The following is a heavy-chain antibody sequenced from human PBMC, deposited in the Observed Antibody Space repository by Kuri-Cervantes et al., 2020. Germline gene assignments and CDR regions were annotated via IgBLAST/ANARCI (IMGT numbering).Heavy chain of an antibody. V-gene: IGHV3-9*01. J-gene: IGHJ5*02. CDR3: ARAIVGALST. CDR2: ISWNSGSI. CDR1: GFTFDDYA. D-gene: IGHD1-26*01. Sequence: SLKISCAASGFTFDDYAMHWVRQAPGKGLEWVSGISWNSGSIGYADSVKGRFTISRDNSKNTLYLQMNSLRAEDTAVYYCARAIVGALSTWGQGTLVTVSS.